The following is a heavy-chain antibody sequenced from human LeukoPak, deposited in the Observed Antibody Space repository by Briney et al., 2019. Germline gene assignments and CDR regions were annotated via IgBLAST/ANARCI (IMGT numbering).Heavy chain of an antibody. D-gene: IGHD6-13*01. CDR2: ISYSGTT. Sequence: SETLSLTCTVSGVSISGSHYWGWIRQPPGKGLDWIGSISYSGTTYYNPSLKGRVTISVGTSKNQFSLKLSSVTAADTAIYYCATKPVPSSIAAVDYWGQGTLVTVSS. CDR3: ATKPVPSSIAAVDY. V-gene: IGHV4-39*01. CDR1: GVSISGSHY. J-gene: IGHJ4*02.